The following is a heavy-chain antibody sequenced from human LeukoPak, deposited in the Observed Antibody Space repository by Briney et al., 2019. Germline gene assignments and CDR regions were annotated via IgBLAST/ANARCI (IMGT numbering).Heavy chain of an antibody. CDR2: FYYSGST. CDR1: GGSFSTYY. V-gene: IGHV4-59*01. CDR3: ARGQGGNYYLNYFDY. Sequence: PSETLSLTCTVTGGSFSTYYWSWIRQPPGKGLEWIGHFYYSGSTNYNPSLKSRVAISVDTSRNQFSLKLTSVTAADTAVYYCARGQGGNYYLNYFDYWGQGALVTVSS. D-gene: IGHD1-26*01. J-gene: IGHJ4*02.